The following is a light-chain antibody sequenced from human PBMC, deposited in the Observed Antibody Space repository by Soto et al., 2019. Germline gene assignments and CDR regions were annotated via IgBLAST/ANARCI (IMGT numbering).Light chain of an antibody. CDR2: KAS. Sequence: DLQMTQSPSTLSASVGDRVTITCRASQSISSWLAWYQQKPGKAPKLLIYKASSLESGVPSRFSGSGSGSDFTLTISRLQPDDLATYYCQQYNSFPTFGQGTKVEIK. J-gene: IGKJ1*01. CDR3: QQYNSFPT. CDR1: QSISSW. V-gene: IGKV1-5*03.